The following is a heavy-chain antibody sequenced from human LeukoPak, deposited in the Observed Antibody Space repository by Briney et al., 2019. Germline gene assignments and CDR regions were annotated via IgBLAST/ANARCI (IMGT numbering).Heavy chain of an antibody. V-gene: IGHV3-53*01. J-gene: IGHJ2*01. CDR1: GFTVGTKY. CDR2: IYSGGTT. D-gene: IGHD5-24*01. Sequence: PGGSLRLSCAASGFTVGTKYMNWVRQAPGKGLEWVSIIYSGGTTYYADSVKGRFTISRDTSKNTLSLQMNSLRAEDTAVYFCARVGDHFHWNLDLWGRGTLVTASS. CDR3: ARVGDHFHWNLDL.